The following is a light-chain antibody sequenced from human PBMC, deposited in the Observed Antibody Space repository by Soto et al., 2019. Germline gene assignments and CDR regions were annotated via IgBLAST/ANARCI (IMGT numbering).Light chain of an antibody. CDR2: EVT. CDR3: SSFAGSNNYV. Sequence: QSALTQPASVSGSPGQSITISCTGTSSDVGSYNLVSWYQQHPGKAPKLMIYEVTKRPSGVPDRFSGSKSGNTASLTVSGLQAEDEAEYYCSSFAGSNNYVFGTGTKLTVL. J-gene: IGLJ1*01. CDR1: SSDVGSYNL. V-gene: IGLV2-8*01.